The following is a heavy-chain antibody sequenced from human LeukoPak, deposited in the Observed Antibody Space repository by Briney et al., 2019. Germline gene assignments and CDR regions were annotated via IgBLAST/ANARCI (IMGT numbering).Heavy chain of an antibody. Sequence: SETLSLTCTVSGGSISSYYWSWIRQPAGRGLEWIGRIYSSGSTNYNPSLKSRVTMSVDTSKNQFSLKLSSVTAADTAVYYCARGITIFGVVGAFDIWGQGTMVTVSS. CDR3: ARGITIFGVVGAFDI. CDR1: GGSISSYY. V-gene: IGHV4-4*07. D-gene: IGHD3-3*01. CDR2: IYSSGST. J-gene: IGHJ3*02.